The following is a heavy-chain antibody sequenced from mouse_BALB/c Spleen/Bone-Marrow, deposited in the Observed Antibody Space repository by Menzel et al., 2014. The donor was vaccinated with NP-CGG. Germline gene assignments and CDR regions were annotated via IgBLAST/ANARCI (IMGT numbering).Heavy chain of an antibody. CDR3: ARSLYDYDAMDY. CDR2: ISSGGSYT. D-gene: IGHD1-1*01. CDR1: GFTFSSYA. V-gene: IGHV5-9-1*01. Sequence: EVKLVESGGGLVKPGGSLKLSCAASGFTFSSYAMSWVRQTPEKRLEWVATISSGGSYTYYADSGKGRLTISRDNAKNTLYLQMSSLRSEDTAMYYCARSLYDYDAMDYWGQGISVTVSS. J-gene: IGHJ4*01.